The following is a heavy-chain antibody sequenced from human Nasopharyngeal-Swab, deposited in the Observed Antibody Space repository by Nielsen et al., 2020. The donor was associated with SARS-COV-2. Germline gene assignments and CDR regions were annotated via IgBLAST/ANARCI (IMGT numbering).Heavy chain of an antibody. CDR3: AKDGTLDYDFWSTYYRDSYNYYMDV. CDR2: VSGTANRT. D-gene: IGHD3-3*01. V-gene: IGHV3-23*01. Sequence: VRQAPGKGLEWVSTVSGTANRTSYADSVKGRFTISRDNSKNTLYLQMNSLRAEDTALYYCAKDGTLDYDFWSTYYRDSYNYYMDVWGKGTTVTVSS. J-gene: IGHJ6*03.